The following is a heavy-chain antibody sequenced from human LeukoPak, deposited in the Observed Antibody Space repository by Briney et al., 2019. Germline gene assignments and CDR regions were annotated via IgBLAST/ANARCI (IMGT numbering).Heavy chain of an antibody. J-gene: IGHJ4*02. CDR2: LYYSGTT. V-gene: IGHV4-39*01. Sequence: SETLSLTCTVSGGSISSSSYYWGWIRQPPGKGLEWIGSLYYSGTTYYNPSLKSRLSISVETSNNQFFLKLSSVTAADAAVYYCARQPGKGDYFDYWGQGTLVTVSS. CDR3: ARQPGKGDYFDY. CDR1: GGSISSSSYY. D-gene: IGHD1-14*01.